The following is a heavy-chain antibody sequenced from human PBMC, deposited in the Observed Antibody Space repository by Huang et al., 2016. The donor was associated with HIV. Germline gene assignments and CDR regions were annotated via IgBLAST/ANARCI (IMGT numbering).Heavy chain of an antibody. CDR3: ARYDVLTGANYYMDV. CDR1: GDSISSQY. V-gene: IGHV4-59*11. Sequence: QVQLQESGQGLVKPSGPLSLTCSVSGDSISSQYWGWIRQPPGKGLEWIGTINSSGIPSYNPALKSRVTMSVDTSKNQVSRKLNSVTAADTAVYYCARYDVLTGANYYMDVWGIGRTVIVSS. D-gene: IGHD3-9*01. CDR2: INSSGIP. J-gene: IGHJ6*03.